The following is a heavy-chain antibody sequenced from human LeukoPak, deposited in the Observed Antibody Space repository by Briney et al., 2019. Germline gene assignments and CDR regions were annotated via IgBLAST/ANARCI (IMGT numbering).Heavy chain of an antibody. J-gene: IGHJ4*02. CDR2: IHPGDSDT. CDR1: GYIFPNYW. Sequence: GESLKISCEASGYIFPNYWIGWVRQVPGKGLDWMGLIHPGDSDTRYSPSFQGQVTISVDKSITTAYLQWSSLQASDAAMYYCARRVLDYFEEWGQGTLVTVSS. CDR3: ARRVLDYFEE. V-gene: IGHV5-51*01. D-gene: IGHD2-8*02.